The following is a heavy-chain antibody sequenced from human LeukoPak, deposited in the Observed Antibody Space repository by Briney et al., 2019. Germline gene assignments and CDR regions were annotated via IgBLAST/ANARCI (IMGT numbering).Heavy chain of an antibody. J-gene: IGHJ3*02. CDR1: GFTFRDYY. Sequence: KPGGSLRLSCAASGFTFRDYYMTWIRQAAGKGLEWVSYISSSGSGIYNADSVKGRFTISRDNAKNSLYLQMNILRAEDTAVYYCARAFNDGFDIWGQGTVVTVSS. V-gene: IGHV3-11*04. CDR2: ISSSGSGI. CDR3: ARAFNDGFDI.